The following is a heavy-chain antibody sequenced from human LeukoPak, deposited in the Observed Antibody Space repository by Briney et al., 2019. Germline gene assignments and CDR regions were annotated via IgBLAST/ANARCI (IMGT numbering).Heavy chain of an antibody. Sequence: PSETLSLTCTVSGGSISSDYWSWLRQSPGKGLEWIGYIYYSGGTNYNPSLKSRVTVSVDTSKNQFSLKLSSVTAADTAVYYCARRSYGYIIDWGRGTLVTVSS. CDR2: IYYSGGT. CDR1: GGSISSDY. V-gene: IGHV4-59*01. J-gene: IGHJ4*02. D-gene: IGHD5-18*01. CDR3: ARRSYGYIID.